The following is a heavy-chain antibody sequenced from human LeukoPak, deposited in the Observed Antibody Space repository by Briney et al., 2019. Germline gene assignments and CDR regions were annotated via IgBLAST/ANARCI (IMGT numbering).Heavy chain of an antibody. V-gene: IGHV3-23*01. CDR1: GFTFSDYY. CDR2: ISGSGGST. D-gene: IGHD2-2*01. Sequence: PGGSLRLSCAASGFTFSDYYMSWIRQAPGKGLEWVSAISGSGGSTYYADSVKGRFTISRDNSKNTLYLQMNSLRAEDTAVYYCVIVVVPAAMPRGVYWGQGTLVTVSS. CDR3: VIVVVPAAMPRGVY. J-gene: IGHJ4*02.